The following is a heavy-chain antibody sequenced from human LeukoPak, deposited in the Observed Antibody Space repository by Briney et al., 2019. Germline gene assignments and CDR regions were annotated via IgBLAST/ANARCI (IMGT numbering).Heavy chain of an antibody. CDR1: GFTFSSYA. D-gene: IGHD3-3*01. CDR2: ISYDGSNK. J-gene: IGHJ4*02. V-gene: IGHV3-30-3*01. Sequence: PGGSLRLSCAASGFTFSSYAMHWVRQAPGKGLEWVAVISYDGSNKYYADSVKGRFTISRDNSKNTLYLQMDSLRAEDTAVYYCAKGNGFLSGFYFDYWGQGTLVTVSS. CDR3: AKGNGFLSGFYFDY.